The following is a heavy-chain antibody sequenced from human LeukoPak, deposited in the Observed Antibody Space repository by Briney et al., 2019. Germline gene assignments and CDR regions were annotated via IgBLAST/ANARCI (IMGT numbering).Heavy chain of an antibody. CDR2: ITGSGGST. V-gene: IGHV3-23*01. Sequence: PGGSLRLSCAASGFTFSSYAMSWVRQAPGKGLEWVSAITGSGGSTYYADSVKGRFTISRDNSKNTLYLQMNSLRAEDTAVYYCAKTTSQYDFWSGYYPLPDYWGQGTLVTVSS. CDR1: GFTFSSYA. J-gene: IGHJ4*02. D-gene: IGHD3-3*01. CDR3: AKTTSQYDFWSGYYPLPDY.